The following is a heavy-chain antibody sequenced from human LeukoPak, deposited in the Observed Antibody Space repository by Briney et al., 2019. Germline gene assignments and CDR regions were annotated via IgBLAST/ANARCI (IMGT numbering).Heavy chain of an antibody. V-gene: IGHV3-23*01. D-gene: IGHD2-8*02. J-gene: IGHJ4*02. CDR3: STYGGGGYWLPLWY. Sequence: GGSLRLSCAGSGFTFSIFAMNWVRQAPGKGLEWVSSINGVGNSTYYADSVKGRFTVSRANSKTTLYLQMNSLRADDTALYYCSTYGGGGYWLPLWYWGQGTLVT. CDR2: INGVGNST. CDR1: GFTFSIFA.